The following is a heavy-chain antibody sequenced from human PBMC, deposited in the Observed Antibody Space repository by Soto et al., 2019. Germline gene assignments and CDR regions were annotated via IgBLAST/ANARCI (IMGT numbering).Heavy chain of an antibody. CDR2: IDPSDSYT. V-gene: IGHV5-10-1*01. J-gene: IGHJ6*02. D-gene: IGHD2-2*01. Sequence: PGESLXISCKGSGYSFTSYWISWVRQMPGKGLEWMGRIDPSDSYTNYSPSFQGHVTISADKSISTAYLQWSSLKASDTAMYYCARQGYCSSTSCPPLSYYYGMDVWGQVTTVTVSS. CDR3: ARQGYCSSTSCPPLSYYYGMDV. CDR1: GYSFTSYW.